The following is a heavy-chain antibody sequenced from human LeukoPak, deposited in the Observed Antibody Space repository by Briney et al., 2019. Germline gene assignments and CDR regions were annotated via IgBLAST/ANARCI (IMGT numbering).Heavy chain of an antibody. Sequence: GGSLRLSCAASGFTFSSYGMSWVRQAPGKGLEWVSAISGSGGSTYYADSVKGRFTISRDNSKNTLYLQMNSLRAEDTAVYYCARGGGGLWELPLFDYWGQGTLVTVSS. CDR3: ARGGGGLWELPLFDY. D-gene: IGHD1-26*01. CDR1: GFTFSSYG. V-gene: IGHV3-23*01. J-gene: IGHJ4*02. CDR2: ISGSGGST.